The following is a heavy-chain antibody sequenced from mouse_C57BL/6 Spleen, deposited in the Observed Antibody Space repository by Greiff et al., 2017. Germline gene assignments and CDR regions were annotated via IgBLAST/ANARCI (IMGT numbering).Heavy chain of an antibody. CDR2: INPNNGGT. CDR1: GYTFTDYN. V-gene: IGHV1-22*01. Sequence: DVQLQESGPELVKPGASVKMSCKASGYTFTDYNMPWVKQSHGKSLEWIGYINPNNGGTSYNQKFKGKATLTVNKSSSTAYMERRSLTSEDSAVYYCARSDLLGYAMDYWGQGTSVTVSS. J-gene: IGHJ4*01. D-gene: IGHD2-10*01. CDR3: ARSDLLGYAMDY.